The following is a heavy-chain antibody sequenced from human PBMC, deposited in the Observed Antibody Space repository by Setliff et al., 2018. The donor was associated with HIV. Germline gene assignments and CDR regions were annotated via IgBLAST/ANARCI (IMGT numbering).Heavy chain of an antibody. CDR1: GGSISSSDYY. Sequence: KTSETLSLTCTVSGGSISSSDYYWGWIRQPPGKGLEWIGEINHSGSTHYNPSLKSRFTISVDTSKNQFSLKVNSMTAADTAVYYCARGARLLAAYRDRWDYYYMGVWGKGTTVTVSS. CDR2: INHSGST. J-gene: IGHJ6*03. D-gene: IGHD3-16*02. CDR3: ARGARLLAAYRDRWDYYYMGV. V-gene: IGHV4-39*07.